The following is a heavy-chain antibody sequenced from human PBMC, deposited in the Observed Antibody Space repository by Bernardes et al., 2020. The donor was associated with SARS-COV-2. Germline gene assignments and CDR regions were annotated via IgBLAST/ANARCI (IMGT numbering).Heavy chain of an antibody. J-gene: IGHJ5*02. CDR3: ARLMGGSGPSWFDP. Sequence: GGSLRLSCAASGFTVSSNYMSWVRQAPGKGLEWVSVIYSGGSTYYADSVKGRFTISRHNSKNTLYLQMNSLRAEDTAVYYCARLMGGSGPSWFDPWGQGTLVTVSS. V-gene: IGHV3-53*04. D-gene: IGHD3-10*01. CDR1: GFTVSSNY. CDR2: IYSGGST.